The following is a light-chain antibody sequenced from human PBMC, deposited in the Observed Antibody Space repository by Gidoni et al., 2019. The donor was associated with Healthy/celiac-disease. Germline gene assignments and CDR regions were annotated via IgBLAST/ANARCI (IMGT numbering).Light chain of an antibody. CDR1: PGISSA. V-gene: IGKV1-13*02. Sequence: AIQLTKSPSSRSASVGAGVTITCRASPGISSALAWYQQKPGKAPKLLIYDASSLESGVPSRFSGSGSGTDFTLTISSLQPEDFAPYYCQQFISYPYTFGQGTKLEIK. CDR2: DAS. J-gene: IGKJ2*01. CDR3: QQFISYPYT.